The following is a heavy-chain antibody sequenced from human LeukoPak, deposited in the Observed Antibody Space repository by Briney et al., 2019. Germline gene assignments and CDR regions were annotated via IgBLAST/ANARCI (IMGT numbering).Heavy chain of an antibody. CDR2: INHSGST. V-gene: IGHV4-34*01. D-gene: IGHD5-24*01. CDR3: ARDHASTIDY. CDR1: GGSFSGYY. Sequence: SETLSLTCAVYGGSFSGYYWSWIRQPPGKELEWIGEINHSGSTNYNPSLKSRVTISVDTSKNQFSLKLSSVTAADTAVYYCARDHASTIDYWGQGTLVTVSS. J-gene: IGHJ4*02.